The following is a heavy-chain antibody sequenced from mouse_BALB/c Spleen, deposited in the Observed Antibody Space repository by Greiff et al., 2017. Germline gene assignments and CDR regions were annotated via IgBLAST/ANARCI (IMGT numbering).Heavy chain of an antibody. D-gene: IGHD2-4*01. CDR2: INPSSGYT. CDR3: ARSGDYDVSYYYAMDY. CDR1: GYTFTSYT. J-gene: IGHJ4*01. Sequence: VQLQQSGAELARPGASVKMSCKASGYTFTSYTMHWVKQRPGQGLEWIGYINPSSGYTNYNQKFKDKATLTADKSSSTAYMQLSSLTSEDSAVYYCARSGDYDVSYYYAMDYWGQGTSVTVSS. V-gene: IGHV1-4*01.